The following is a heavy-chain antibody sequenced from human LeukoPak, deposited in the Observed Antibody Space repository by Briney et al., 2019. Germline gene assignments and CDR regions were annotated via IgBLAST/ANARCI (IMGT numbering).Heavy chain of an antibody. V-gene: IGHV4-38-2*01. CDR3: ARGGYSSGWYTKNV. CDR2: IYHSGST. J-gene: IGHJ4*02. Sequence: SETLSLTCAVSGYSISSGYYWGWIRQPPGKGLEWIGSIYHSGSTYYNPSLKSRVTISADTSKNQYSLKLSSVTAADTAVYYCARGGYSSGWYTKNVWGQGTLVTVSS. CDR1: GYSISSGYY. D-gene: IGHD6-19*01.